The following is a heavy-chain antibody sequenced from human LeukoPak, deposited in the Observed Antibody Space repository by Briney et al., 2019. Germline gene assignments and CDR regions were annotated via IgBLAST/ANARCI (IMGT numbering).Heavy chain of an antibody. D-gene: IGHD6-19*01. CDR3: ARERGRYSSIDY. Sequence: SETLSLTCAVYGGSFSGYYWSWIRQPPGKGLEWIGYIYYSGSTNYNPSLKSRVTISVDTSKNQFSLKLSSVTAADTAVYYCARERGRYSSIDYWGQGTLVTVSS. V-gene: IGHV4-59*01. CDR2: IYYSGST. J-gene: IGHJ4*02. CDR1: GGSFSGYY.